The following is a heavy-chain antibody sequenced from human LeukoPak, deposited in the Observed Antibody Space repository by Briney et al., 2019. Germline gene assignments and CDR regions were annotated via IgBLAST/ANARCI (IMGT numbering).Heavy chain of an antibody. CDR2: IYYSGST. V-gene: IGHV4-59*12. Sequence: SETLSLTCTVSGDSINSYYWSWIRQPPGKGLEWIGYIYYSGSTNYNPSLKSRVTISVDKSKNQFSLKLSSVTAADTAVYYCARDVGGWTYYYDSSGYYSENIWGQGTLVTVSS. CDR3: ARDVGGWTYYYDSSGYYSENI. CDR1: GDSINSYY. J-gene: IGHJ4*02. D-gene: IGHD3-22*01.